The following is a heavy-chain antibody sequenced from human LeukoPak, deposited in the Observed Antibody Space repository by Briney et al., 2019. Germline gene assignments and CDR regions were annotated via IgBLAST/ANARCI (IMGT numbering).Heavy chain of an antibody. CDR1: GFTFEDCA. J-gene: IGHJ5*02. CDR3: VKDRRNPYRPEGPFDP. D-gene: IGHD1-14*01. CDR2: INWNSAST. Sequence: SLRLSCAASGFTFEDCAMHWVRQAPGKGLEWVSGINWNSASTGYADSVKGRFTISRDNVMNSLYLQMNSLRPEDTALYYCVKDRRNPYRPEGPFDPWGQGTLVTVSS. V-gene: IGHV3-9*01.